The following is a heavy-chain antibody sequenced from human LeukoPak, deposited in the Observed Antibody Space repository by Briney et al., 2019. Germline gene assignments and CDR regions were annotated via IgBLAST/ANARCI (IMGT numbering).Heavy chain of an antibody. CDR1: GYTLTELS. CDR2: FDPEDGET. V-gene: IGHV1-24*01. Sequence: ASVKVSCKVSGYTLTELSMHWVRQAPGKGLVWMVGFDPEDGETIYAQKFQGRVTMTEDTSTDTAYMELSSLRSEDTAVYYCATGTSLRYFDWLGFLGYWGQGTLVTVSS. J-gene: IGHJ4*02. D-gene: IGHD3-9*01. CDR3: ATGTSLRYFDWLGFLGY.